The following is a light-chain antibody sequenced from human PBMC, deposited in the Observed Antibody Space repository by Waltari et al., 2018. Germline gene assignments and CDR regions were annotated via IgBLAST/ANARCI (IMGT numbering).Light chain of an antibody. CDR3: QQSYITPWT. CDR1: QSLTNF. J-gene: IGKJ1*01. V-gene: IGKV1-39*01. Sequence: DVQMAQSPSSLSASVGDTVTIACRASQSLTNFLNWYQQKPGEAPKLLIYAASNLQSGVPSRFSGSGFGTDFTLTISSLQPEDFATYYCQQSYITPWTFGQGTRVEIK. CDR2: AAS.